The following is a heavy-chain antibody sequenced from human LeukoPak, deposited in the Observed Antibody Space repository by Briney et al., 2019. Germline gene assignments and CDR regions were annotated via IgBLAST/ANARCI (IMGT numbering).Heavy chain of an antibody. CDR1: GGSISSGDYY. D-gene: IGHD6-13*01. CDR2: IYYSGST. CDR3: ARAIAAAGTRFDP. V-gene: IGHV4-30-4*08. J-gene: IGHJ5*02. Sequence: PSETLSLTCTVSGGSISSGDYYWSWIRQPPGKGLEWIGYIYYSGSTYYNPSLKSRVTISVGTSKNQFSLKLSSVTAADTAVCYCARAIAAAGTRFDPWGQGTLVTVSS.